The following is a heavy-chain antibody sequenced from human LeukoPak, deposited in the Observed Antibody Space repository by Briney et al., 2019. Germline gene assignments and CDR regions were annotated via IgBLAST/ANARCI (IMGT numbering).Heavy chain of an antibody. Sequence: GGSLRLSCAASGFTFSSYSMNWVRQAPGKGLEWVSYISSSSSTIYYADSVKGRFTISRDNAKNTLYLQMNSLRAEDTAAYYCAKVLDDRFFDYWGQGTLVTVSS. D-gene: IGHD1-1*01. CDR1: GFTFSSYS. V-gene: IGHV3-48*01. J-gene: IGHJ4*02. CDR2: ISSSSSTI. CDR3: AKVLDDRFFDY.